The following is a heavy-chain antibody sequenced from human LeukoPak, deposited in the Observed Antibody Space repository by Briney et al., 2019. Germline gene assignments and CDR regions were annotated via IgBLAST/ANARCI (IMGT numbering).Heavy chain of an antibody. D-gene: IGHD3-22*01. CDR3: ARGLLLGMIVVVISGVYFDY. CDR2: IYTSGST. V-gene: IGHV4-4*07. Sequence: SETLSLTCTVSGGSISSYYWSWIRQPAGKGLEWIGRIYTSGSTNYNPSLKSRVTMSVDTSKNQFSLKLSSVTAADTAVYYCARGLLLGMIVVVISGVYFDYWGQGTLVTVSS. J-gene: IGHJ4*02. CDR1: GGSISSYY.